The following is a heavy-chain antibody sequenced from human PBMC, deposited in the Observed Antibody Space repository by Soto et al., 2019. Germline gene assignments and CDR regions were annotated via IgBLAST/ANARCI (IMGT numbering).Heavy chain of an antibody. CDR1: GFTFSSYG. CDR2: ISYDGSNK. V-gene: IGHV3-30*18. J-gene: IGHJ6*02. CDR3: AKDAQPSSWYLSAAYYYYYGMDV. D-gene: IGHD6-13*01. Sequence: PGGSLRLSCAASGFTFSSYGMHWVRQAPGKGLEWVAVISYDGSNKDYADSVKGRFTISRDNSKNTLCLQMNSLRAEDTAVYYCAKDAQPSSWYLSAAYYYYYGMDVWGQGTTVTVSS.